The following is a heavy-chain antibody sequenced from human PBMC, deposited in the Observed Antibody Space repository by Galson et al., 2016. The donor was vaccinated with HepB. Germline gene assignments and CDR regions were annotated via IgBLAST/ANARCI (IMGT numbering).Heavy chain of an antibody. Sequence: SLRLSCAASGFTFGDYAMNWFRQSPGKGLEWVGFIRSKASGGSTEYAASVKGRFTISRDDSRSIAYLQMNSLKTEDTAVCFCTRDPGGTSYDFWSVFYTDYYYYGLDVWGQGTTVTVSS. CDR3: TRDPGGTSYDFWSVFYTDYYYYGLDV. CDR2: IRSKASGGST. V-gene: IGHV3-49*03. CDR1: GFTFGDYA. D-gene: IGHD3-3*01. J-gene: IGHJ6*02.